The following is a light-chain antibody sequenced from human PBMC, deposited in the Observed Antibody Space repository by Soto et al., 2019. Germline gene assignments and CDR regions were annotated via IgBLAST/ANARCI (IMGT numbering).Light chain of an antibody. CDR2: AAF. J-gene: IGKJ4*01. Sequence: DIQMTQSPSSLSASVGDRVTITFRASQIISSYLNWYQQKPGKAPKLLIYAAFRLQSGVPSRFSGSGSGTDFTLTISTLQPEDFATYYCQQSYSTLLTFGGGTKVEIK. V-gene: IGKV1-39*01. CDR1: QIISSY. CDR3: QQSYSTLLT.